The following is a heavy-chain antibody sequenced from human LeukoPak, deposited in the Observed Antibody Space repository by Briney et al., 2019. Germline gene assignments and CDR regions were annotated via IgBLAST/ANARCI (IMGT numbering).Heavy chain of an antibody. V-gene: IGHV4-30-4*08. CDR2: IYYSGST. D-gene: IGHD4-11*01. Sequence: SETLSLTCTGSGGSISSGDYYWSWIRQPPGKGLEWIGYIYYSGSTYYNPSLKSRVTISVDTSKNQFSLKLSSVTAADTAVYYCARETTVTTGIDYWGQGTLVTVSS. CDR1: GGSISSGDYY. J-gene: IGHJ4*02. CDR3: ARETTVTTGIDY.